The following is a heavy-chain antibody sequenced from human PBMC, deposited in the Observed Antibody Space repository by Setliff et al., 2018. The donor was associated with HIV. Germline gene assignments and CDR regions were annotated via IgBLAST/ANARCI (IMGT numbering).Heavy chain of an antibody. J-gene: IGHJ4*02. D-gene: IGHD2-21*01. Sequence: SVKVSCKASGGTFSTYAISWVRQAPGQGLERMGGIIPIFGTANYDQRFQGRVTITADETTSTAYMELSSLRSEDTAVYFCARDPVSDNSATPYYFDYWGQGTLVTVSS. CDR3: ARDPVSDNSATPYYFDY. CDR1: GGTFSTYA. V-gene: IGHV1-69*13. CDR2: IIPIFGTA.